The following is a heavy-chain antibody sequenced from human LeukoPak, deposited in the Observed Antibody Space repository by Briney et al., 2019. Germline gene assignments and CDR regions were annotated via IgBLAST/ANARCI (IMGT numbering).Heavy chain of an antibody. Sequence: GASVKVSCKASGDTFSSYAISWVRQAPGQGLEWVGGIIPIFGTANYAQKFQGRVTMTRTTSISTAYMELSSLRSEDTAVYYCARDYSSSSGYFQHWGQGTLVTVSS. J-gene: IGHJ1*01. CDR1: GDTFSSYA. CDR2: IIPIFGTA. CDR3: ARDYSSSSGYFQH. V-gene: IGHV1-69*05. D-gene: IGHD6-6*01.